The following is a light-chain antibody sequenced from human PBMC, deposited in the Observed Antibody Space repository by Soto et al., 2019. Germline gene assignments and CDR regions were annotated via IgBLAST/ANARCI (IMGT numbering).Light chain of an antibody. CDR1: SSNIGSSY. CDR3: GTWDNSLSAGV. J-gene: IGLJ3*02. CDR2: ENN. V-gene: IGLV1-51*02. Sequence: QSVLTQPPSVSAAPGRKVTISCSGSSSNIGSSYVSWYQQLPGTAPKLLICENNKRPSGIPDRFSGSKSGTSATLDITGLQTGDEADYYCGTWDNSLSAGVFGGGTKLTVL.